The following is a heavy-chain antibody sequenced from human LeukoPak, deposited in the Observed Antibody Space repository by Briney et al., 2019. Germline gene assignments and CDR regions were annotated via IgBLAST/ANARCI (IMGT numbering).Heavy chain of an antibody. CDR3: ARHPMTYYYDSSGYPTDPGPHAFDI. D-gene: IGHD3-22*01. V-gene: IGHV3-11*04. Sequence: GGSLRLSCAASEFIFSDYYMSWIRQAPGKGLEWVSYISSSGNNIYYADSVKGRFTISRDNARNSLYLQMSSLRVEDTAVYCCARHPMTYYYDSSGYPTDPGPHAFDIRGQGTMVTVSS. CDR2: ISSSGNNI. J-gene: IGHJ3*02. CDR1: EFIFSDYY.